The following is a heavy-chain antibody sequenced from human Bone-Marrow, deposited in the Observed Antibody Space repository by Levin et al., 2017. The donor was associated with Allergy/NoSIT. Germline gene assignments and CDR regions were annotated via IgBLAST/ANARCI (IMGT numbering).Heavy chain of an antibody. CDR3: ARGSRVIGFGEPLRDF. D-gene: IGHD3-10*01. J-gene: IGHJ4*02. CDR2: ISSAGSYA. CDR1: GFSFSDFY. V-gene: IGHV3-11*05. Sequence: LSLTCAASGFSFSDFYMSWIRLAPGKGLEWISFISSAGSYANYADSVKGRFTISRDNARNSLYLQMNSLRAEDTAVYYCARGSRVIGFGEPLRDFWGQGTLVTVSS.